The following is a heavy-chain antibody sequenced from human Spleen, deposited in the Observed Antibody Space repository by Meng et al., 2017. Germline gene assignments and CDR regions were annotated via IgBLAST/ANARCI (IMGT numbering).Heavy chain of an antibody. Sequence: VQRQQWDAGLLKPSETLSLTCVVSGRSFSDYYWSWIRQPPGKGLEWIGEINHSGSTNYNPSLKSRVTISVDTSKNQFSLKLSSVTAADTAVYYCARGRRLGSSGWYVVPYDYWGQGTLVTVSS. CDR2: INHSGST. CDR3: ARGRRLGSSGWYVVPYDY. V-gene: IGHV4-34*01. D-gene: IGHD6-19*01. CDR1: GRSFSDYY. J-gene: IGHJ4*02.